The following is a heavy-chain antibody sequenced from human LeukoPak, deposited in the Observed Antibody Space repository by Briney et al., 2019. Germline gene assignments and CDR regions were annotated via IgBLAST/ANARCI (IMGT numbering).Heavy chain of an antibody. V-gene: IGHV3-23*01. CDR2: ISVIGGST. D-gene: IGHD2-21*02. Sequence: GGSLRLSCAASGFTFSSYAMSWVRQAPGKGLEWVSPISVIGGSTYYADSVKGRFTISRDNSKNSLYLQMNSLRTEDTALYYCAKVDAYCGGDCPADYYYYYMDVWGKGTTVTVSS. CDR1: GFTFSSYA. J-gene: IGHJ6*03. CDR3: AKVDAYCGGDCPADYYYYYMDV.